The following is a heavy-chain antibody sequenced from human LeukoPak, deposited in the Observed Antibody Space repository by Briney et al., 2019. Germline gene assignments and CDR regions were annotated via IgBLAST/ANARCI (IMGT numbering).Heavy chain of an antibody. D-gene: IGHD5-12*01. Sequence: SETLSLTCTVSGGSISSGDYYWSWIRQPPGKGLEWIGFVYYRGNTYYNPSLKSRVTISIDTVKDQFSLRLNSVTAADTAIYYCATHRRSGSGGSENAFEIWGQGTMVTVSS. J-gene: IGHJ3*02. CDR1: GGSISSGDYY. V-gene: IGHV4-30-4*01. CDR3: ATHRRSGSGGSENAFEI. CDR2: VYYRGNT.